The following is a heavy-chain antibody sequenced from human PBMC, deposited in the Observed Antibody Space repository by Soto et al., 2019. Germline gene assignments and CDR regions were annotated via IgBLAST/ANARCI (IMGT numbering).Heavy chain of an antibody. Sequence: ASVKVSCKASGYTFTSYGISWVRRAPGQGLEWMGWISAYNGNTNYAQKLQGRVTMTTDTSTSTAYMELRSLRSDDTAVYYCATDGRVTTVRYYGMDVWGQGTTVTVSS. J-gene: IGHJ6*02. D-gene: IGHD4-4*01. V-gene: IGHV1-18*04. CDR1: GYTFTSYG. CDR2: ISAYNGNT. CDR3: ATDGRVTTVRYYGMDV.